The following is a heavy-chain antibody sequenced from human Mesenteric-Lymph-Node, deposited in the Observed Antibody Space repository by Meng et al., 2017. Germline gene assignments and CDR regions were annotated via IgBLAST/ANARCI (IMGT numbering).Heavy chain of an antibody. Sequence: SCASSGFAFSSYALHRVRRAPGKGVEWGSAIGTGGDTYYADSVMGRFTISRDNATNTLYLQMNSLRAEDTAVYYCASLAYGSGKYHCDYWGQGTLVTVSS. CDR3: ASLAYGSGKYHCDY. D-gene: IGHD3-10*01. CDR1: GFAFSSYA. J-gene: IGHJ4*02. V-gene: IGHV3-47*01. CDR2: IGTGGDT.